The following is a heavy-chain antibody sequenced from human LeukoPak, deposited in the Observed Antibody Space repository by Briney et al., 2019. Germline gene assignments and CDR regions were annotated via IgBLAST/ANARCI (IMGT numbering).Heavy chain of an antibody. V-gene: IGHV3-30*03. CDR3: ARDGVPAAIWRDYYYYYMDV. J-gene: IGHJ6*03. Sequence: GGSLRLSCAASGFTFSSYGMHWVRQAPGKGLEWVAVISYDGSNKYYADSVKGRFTISRDNFKNTLYLQMNSLRAEDTAVYYCARDGVPAAIWRDYYYYYMDVWGKGTTVTVSS. CDR1: GFTFSSYG. D-gene: IGHD2-2*01. CDR2: ISYDGSNK.